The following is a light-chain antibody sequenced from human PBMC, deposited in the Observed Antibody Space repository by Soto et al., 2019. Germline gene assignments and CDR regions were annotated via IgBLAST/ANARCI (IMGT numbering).Light chain of an antibody. CDR3: KSYDSDTVI. Sequence: NFMLTQPHSVSESPGKTVTISFTRSSGSIASNYVQWYQQRPGSSPSIVIYEDDQRPSGVPDRFSGSIDSSSSSASLTISVLKTEDEADYYCKSYDSDTVIFGGGTQLTVL. J-gene: IGLJ7*01. CDR2: EDD. V-gene: IGLV6-57*01. CDR1: SGSIASNY.